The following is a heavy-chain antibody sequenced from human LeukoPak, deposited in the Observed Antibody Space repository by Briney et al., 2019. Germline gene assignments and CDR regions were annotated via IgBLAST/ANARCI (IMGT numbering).Heavy chain of an antibody. Sequence: GGSLRLSCAASGFTFSSYAMSWVRQAPGKGLEWVSAISGSGGNTYYADSVKGRFTISRDNSKNTLYLQMNSLRAEDTAVYYCAIRYSSGQNLRNYYYYYGMDVWGQGTTVSVSS. CDR2: ISGSGGNT. CDR1: GFTFSSYA. V-gene: IGHV3-23*01. D-gene: IGHD6-19*01. CDR3: AIRYSSGQNLRNYYYYYGMDV. J-gene: IGHJ6*02.